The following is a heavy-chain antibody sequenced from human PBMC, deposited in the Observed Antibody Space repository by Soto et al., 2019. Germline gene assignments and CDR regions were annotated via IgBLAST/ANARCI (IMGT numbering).Heavy chain of an antibody. J-gene: IGHJ6*02. CDR2: ISGSGGST. CDR1: GFTFSSYA. Sequence: EVQLLESGGGLVQPGGSLRLSCAASGFTFSSYAMSWVRQAPGKGLEWVSAISGSGGSTYYADSVKGRFTISRDNSKNTLSVHMHSLRAEDTAVYYSAKDYPPDSYTNGLSPYVYYAMDVWGQGTTVTVSS. V-gene: IGHV3-23*01. D-gene: IGHD6-19*01. CDR3: AKDYPPDSYTNGLSPYVYYAMDV.